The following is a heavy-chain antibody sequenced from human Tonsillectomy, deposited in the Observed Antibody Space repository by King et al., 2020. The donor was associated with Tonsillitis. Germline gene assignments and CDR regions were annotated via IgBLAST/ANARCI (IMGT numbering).Heavy chain of an antibody. CDR2: ISSSSGST. D-gene: IGHD1-26*01. CDR3: AKDRRSLVGATHFDY. CDR1: GFTFSGYA. Sequence: VQLVESGGGLVQPGGSLRLSCAASGFTFSGYAINWVRQAPGKGLEWVSTISSSSGSTYYADSAKGRFTISRDNSKNTLYLQMNSLRAEDTAVYYCAKDRRSLVGATHFDYWGQGTLVTVSS. J-gene: IGHJ4*02. V-gene: IGHV3-23*04.